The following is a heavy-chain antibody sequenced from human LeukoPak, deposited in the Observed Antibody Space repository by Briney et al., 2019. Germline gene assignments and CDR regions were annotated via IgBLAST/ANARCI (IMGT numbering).Heavy chain of an antibody. CDR2: IYYSGST. CDR3: ARQTDFWSGYYYRDAFDI. J-gene: IGHJ3*02. V-gene: IGHV4-59*08. Sequence: PSETLSLTCTVSGGSINSYYWSWIRQPPGKGLEWIGYIYYSGSTNYNPSLKSRVTISVDTSKNQFSLKLSSVTAADTAVYYCARQTDFWSGYYYRDAFDIWGQGTMVTVSS. D-gene: IGHD3-3*01. CDR1: GGSINSYY.